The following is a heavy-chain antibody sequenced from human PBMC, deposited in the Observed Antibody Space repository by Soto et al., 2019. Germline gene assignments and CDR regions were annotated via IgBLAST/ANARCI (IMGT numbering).Heavy chain of an antibody. D-gene: IGHD3-10*01. V-gene: IGHV5-51*01. CDR3: AGGGVRGVITRTRDYYGMDV. Sequence: GESLKISCKCSGYSFTSYWIGWVRQMPGKGLEWMGIIYPGDSDTGYSPSFQGQVTISADKSISTAYLQWSSLKASDTAMYYCAGGGVRGVITRTRDYYGMDVWGQGTTVTVSS. J-gene: IGHJ6*02. CDR1: GYSFTSYW. CDR2: IYPGDSDT.